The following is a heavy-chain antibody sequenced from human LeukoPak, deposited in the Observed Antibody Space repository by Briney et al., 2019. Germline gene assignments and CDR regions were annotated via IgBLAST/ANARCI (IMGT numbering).Heavy chain of an antibody. V-gene: IGHV3-23*01. CDR3: AKAGIGVVGYFDY. CDR1: GFTFSNNA. Sequence: PGGSLRLSCAASGFTFSNNAMSWVRQAPGKGLEWVSTIRGSGGGTYYADSVKGRFTISRDNSKNTLYLQMNSLRDEDTALYYCAKAGIGVVGYFDYWGQGTLVTVSS. CDR2: IRGSGGGT. D-gene: IGHD6-19*01. J-gene: IGHJ4*02.